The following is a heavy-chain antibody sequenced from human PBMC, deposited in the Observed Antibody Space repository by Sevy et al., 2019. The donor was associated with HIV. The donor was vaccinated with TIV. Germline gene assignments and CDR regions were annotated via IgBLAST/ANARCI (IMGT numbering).Heavy chain of an antibody. D-gene: IGHD2-15*01. V-gene: IGHV6-1*01. CDR3: AKCPIGRQSGPFGH. Sequence: SQTLSLTCAISGDSVSSGSATWNWIRQSPSRGLEWLGRTYYRSKWFYDYAVSVKSRITINPDTSKNQSSLQLNSVTPEDTAVYYCAKCPIGRQSGPFGHWGQGSLVSASS. J-gene: IGHJ4*02. CDR2: TYYRSKWFY. CDR1: GDSVSSGSAT.